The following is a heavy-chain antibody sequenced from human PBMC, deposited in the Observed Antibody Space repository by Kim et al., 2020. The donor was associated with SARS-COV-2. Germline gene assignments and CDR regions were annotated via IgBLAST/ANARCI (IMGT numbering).Heavy chain of an antibody. CDR2: IRSSGSTL. V-gene: IGHV3-48*03. CDR3: ARWIQLWSNYYYGMDV. D-gene: IGHD5-18*01. J-gene: IGHJ6*02. Sequence: GGSLRLSCAASGFTFSSYEMNWVRQAPGKGLEWVAYIRSSGSTLYYADAVKGRCTISSDNAKNSLYLQMNSRRAEGTAVYYCARWIQLWSNYYYGMDVWGQGTTFTVS. CDR1: GFTFSSYE.